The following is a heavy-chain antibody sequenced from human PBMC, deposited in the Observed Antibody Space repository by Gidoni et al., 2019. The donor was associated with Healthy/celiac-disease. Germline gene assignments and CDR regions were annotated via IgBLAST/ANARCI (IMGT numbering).Heavy chain of an antibody. V-gene: IGHV4-34*01. J-gene: IGHJ6*03. CDR3: ARGSPPRAAAGTPRPPQYYMDV. CDR2: INHSGST. D-gene: IGHD6-13*01. Sequence: QVQLQQWGAGLLKPSEPLSPTCAVYGGSFSGYYWSWIRQPPGKGLEWIGEINHSGSTNYNPSLKSRVTISVDTSKNQFSLKLSSVTAADTAVYYCARGSPPRAAAGTPRPPQYYMDVWGKGTTVTVSS. CDR1: GGSFSGYY.